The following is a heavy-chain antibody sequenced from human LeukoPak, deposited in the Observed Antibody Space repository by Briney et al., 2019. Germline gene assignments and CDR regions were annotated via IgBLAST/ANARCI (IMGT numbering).Heavy chain of an antibody. J-gene: IGHJ6*02. CDR2: IWYDGSNK. D-gene: IGHD6-13*01. CDR3: ARRIAAAGTPYYYYGMDV. Sequence: PGGSLRLSCAASGFTFSSYGMHWVRQAPGKGLEWVAVIWYDGSNKYYADSVKGRFTISRDNSKNTLYLQMNSLRAEDTAAYYCARRIAAAGTPYYYYGMDVWGQGTTVTVSS. CDR1: GFTFSSYG. V-gene: IGHV3-33*01.